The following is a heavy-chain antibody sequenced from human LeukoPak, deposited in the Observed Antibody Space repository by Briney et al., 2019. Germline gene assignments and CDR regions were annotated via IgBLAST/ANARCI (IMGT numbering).Heavy chain of an antibody. CDR3: AREIPSSITMIVVPGAFDI. J-gene: IGHJ3*02. V-gene: IGHV3-21*01. CDR2: IGSSSSYI. D-gene: IGHD3-22*01. CDR1: GFTFSSYS. Sequence: GGSLRLSCAASGFTFSSYSMNWVRQAPGKGLEWVSSIGSSSSYIYYADSVKGRFTISRDNAKNSLYLQMNSLRAEDTAVYYCAREIPSSITMIVVPGAFDIWGQGTMVTVSS.